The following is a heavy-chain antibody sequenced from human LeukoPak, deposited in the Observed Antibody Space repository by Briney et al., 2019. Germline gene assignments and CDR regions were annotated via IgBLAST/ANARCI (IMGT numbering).Heavy chain of an antibody. J-gene: IGHJ4*02. CDR1: GFTFSSYS. V-gene: IGHV3-21*01. Sequence: PGGSLRLSCAASGFTFSSYSMNWVRQAPGKGLEWVSSISSSSSYIYYADSVKGRFTISRDNVKNSLYLQMNSLRAEDTAVYYCASNYYDSSTFDYWGQGTLVTVSS. CDR2: ISSSSSYI. D-gene: IGHD3-22*01. CDR3: ASNYYDSSTFDY.